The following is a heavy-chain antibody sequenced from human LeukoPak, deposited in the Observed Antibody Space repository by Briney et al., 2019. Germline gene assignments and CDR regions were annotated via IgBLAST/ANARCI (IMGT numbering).Heavy chain of an antibody. CDR1: GGSISSYY. V-gene: IGHV4-59*01. D-gene: IGHD3-22*01. J-gene: IGHJ4*02. Sequence: SETLSLTCTVSGGSISSYYWSWIRQPPGKGLEWIWYIYYSGSTNYNPSLKSRVTISVDTSENQFSLKLSSVTAADTAVYYCARTRDYYDSSGYYDYWGQGTLVTVSS. CDR2: IYYSGST. CDR3: ARTRDYYDSSGYYDY.